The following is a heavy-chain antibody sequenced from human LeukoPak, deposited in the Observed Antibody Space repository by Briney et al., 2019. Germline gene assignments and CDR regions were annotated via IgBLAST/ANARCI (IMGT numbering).Heavy chain of an antibody. D-gene: IGHD4-17*01. CDR2: IGDSGDST. V-gene: IGHV3-23*01. CDR1: RFTFSSYA. J-gene: IGHJ4*02. Sequence: GGSLRLSCAASRFTFSSYAMTWVRQAPGKGLEWVSGIGDSGDSTYYADSVKGRFTISRDNSKNTLYLQMNSLRAEDTAIYYCAKAGSYGDYLGYWGQGTLVTVSS. CDR3: AKAGSYGDYLGY.